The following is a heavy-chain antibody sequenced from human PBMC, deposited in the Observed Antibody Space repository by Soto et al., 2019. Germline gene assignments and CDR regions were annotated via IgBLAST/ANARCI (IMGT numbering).Heavy chain of an antibody. CDR2: MFHSGSS. CDR1: GYFISSDYY. V-gene: IGHV4-38-2*02. Sequence: XESLSLPCGVSGYFISSDYYWGWLRQPPGNGLEWIVIMFHSGSSYYNPSLKNRVTISVDTSKNEFSPRLTSVTAAHTAVYYCARDGTANGSGLDYFDDWGQGTLVTVSS. CDR3: ARDGTANGSGLDYFDD. J-gene: IGHJ4*02. D-gene: IGHD6-19*01.